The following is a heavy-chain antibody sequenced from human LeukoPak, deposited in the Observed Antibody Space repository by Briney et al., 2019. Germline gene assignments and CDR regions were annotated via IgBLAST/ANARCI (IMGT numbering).Heavy chain of an antibody. CDR3: ARGGRYCSSTSCYRWFDP. Sequence: PSETLSLTCTVSGGSISSYYWSWIRQPPGKGLEWIGYIYYSGSTNYNPSLKSRVTISVDTSKNQFSLKLSSVTAADTAVYYCARGGRYCSSTSCYRWFDPWGQGTLVTVSS. J-gene: IGHJ5*02. D-gene: IGHD2-2*02. CDR1: GGSISSYY. CDR2: IYYSGST. V-gene: IGHV4-59*12.